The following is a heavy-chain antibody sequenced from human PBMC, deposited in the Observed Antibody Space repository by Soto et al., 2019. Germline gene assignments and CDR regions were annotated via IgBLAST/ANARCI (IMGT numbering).Heavy chain of an antibody. D-gene: IGHD3-10*01. J-gene: IGHJ4*02. CDR2: TSYDGSNK. V-gene: IGHV3-30*18. Sequence: PGGSLRLSCEASGFTFRSYGMHWVRQAPGTGLEWVSVTSYDGSNKYYADSVRGRFTISRDNSKNTLYLQMNSLRVEDTAVYYCAKDFGHVGESMAYYFDHWGQGTLVTVSS. CDR3: AKDFGHVGESMAYYFDH. CDR1: GFTFRSYG.